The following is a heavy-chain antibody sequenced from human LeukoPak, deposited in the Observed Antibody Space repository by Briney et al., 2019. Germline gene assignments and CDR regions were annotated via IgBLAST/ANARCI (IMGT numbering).Heavy chain of an antibody. CDR3: ARSMITVASTAWAY. V-gene: IGHV3-11*01. CDR1: GFAFSDYY. D-gene: IGHD6-19*01. J-gene: IGHJ4*02. CDR2: ISISGNDK. Sequence: GGSLRLSCAASGFAFSDYYMTWVRQAPGKGLEWISYISISGNDKYYADSVEGRFTISRDNAKDSLYLQMNSLRAEDTAVYYCARSMITVASTAWAYWGQGTLVTVSS.